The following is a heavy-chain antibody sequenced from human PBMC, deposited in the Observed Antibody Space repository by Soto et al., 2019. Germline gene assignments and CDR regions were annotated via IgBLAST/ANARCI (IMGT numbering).Heavy chain of an antibody. D-gene: IGHD6-13*01. J-gene: IGHJ4*02. V-gene: IGHV2-5*01. CDR2: IYWNDDK. CDR3: ENTEYSSSWYLRPPFDY. Sequence: SGPTLVNPTHTLTVTCTFSGFSLSTSGVGVGWTRQPPGKALEWLALIYWNDDKRYSPSLKSRLTITKDTSKNQVVLTMTNMDLGETATYSCENTEYSSSWYLRPPFDYWGKETRGTLSS. CDR1: GFSLSTSGVG.